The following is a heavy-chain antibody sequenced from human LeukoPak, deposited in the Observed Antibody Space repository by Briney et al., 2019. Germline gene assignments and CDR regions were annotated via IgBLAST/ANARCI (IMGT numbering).Heavy chain of an antibody. CDR1: GYTFTSYD. CDR2: KNPNSGNT. V-gene: IGHV1-8*01. Sequence: ASVKVSCKASGYTFTSYDINWVRQATGQGLEWMGWKNPNSGNTGYAQKFQGRVTMTRNTSISTAYMELSSLRSEDTAVYYCARLYDSKALDYYYYMDVWGKGTTVTVSS. CDR3: ARLYDSKALDYYYYMDV. J-gene: IGHJ6*03. D-gene: IGHD3-22*01.